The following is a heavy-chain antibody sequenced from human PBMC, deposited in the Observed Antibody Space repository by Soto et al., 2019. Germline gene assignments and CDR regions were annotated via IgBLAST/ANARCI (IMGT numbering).Heavy chain of an antibody. Sequence: GESLKISCKGSGYSFTSYWIGWVRQMPGKGLEWMGIIYPGDSDTRYSPSFQGQVTISADKSISTAYLQWSSLKASDTAMYYCARRGEYCSGGSCYQSDSEYYFDYWGQGTLVTVSS. CDR1: GYSFTSYW. CDR3: ARRGEYCSGGSCYQSDSEYYFDY. V-gene: IGHV5-51*01. D-gene: IGHD2-15*01. CDR2: IYPGDSDT. J-gene: IGHJ4*02.